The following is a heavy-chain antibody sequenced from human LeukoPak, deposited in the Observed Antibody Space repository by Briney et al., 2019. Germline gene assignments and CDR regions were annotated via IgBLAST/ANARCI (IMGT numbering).Heavy chain of an antibody. CDR3: AKAAYDCSSTSCYGPGGFDP. Sequence: GGSLRLSCAASGFTFSSYGMHWVRQAPGKGMEWVAVISYDGSNKYYADSVKGRFTISRDNSKNTLYLQMNGLRAEDTAVYYCAKAAYDCSSTSCYGPGGFDPWGQGTLVTVSS. CDR2: ISYDGSNK. J-gene: IGHJ5*02. CDR1: GFTFSSYG. V-gene: IGHV3-30*18. D-gene: IGHD2-2*01.